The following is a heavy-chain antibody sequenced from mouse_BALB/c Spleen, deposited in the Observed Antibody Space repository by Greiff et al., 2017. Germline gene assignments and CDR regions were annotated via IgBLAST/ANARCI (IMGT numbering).Heavy chain of an antibody. J-gene: IGHJ4*01. Sequence: EVNGVESGGGLVQPGGSRKLSCAASGFTFSSFGMHWVRQAPEKGLEWVAYISSGSSTIYYADTVKGRFTISRDNPKNTLFLQMTSLRSEDTAMYYCARRGGNPYYYAMDYWGQGTSVTVSS. D-gene: IGHD1-1*02. CDR2: ISSGSSTI. CDR3: ARRGGNPYYYAMDY. V-gene: IGHV5-17*02. CDR1: GFTFSSFG.